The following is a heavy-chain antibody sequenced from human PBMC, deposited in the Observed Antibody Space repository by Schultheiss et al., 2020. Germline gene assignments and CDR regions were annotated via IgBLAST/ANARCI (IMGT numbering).Heavy chain of an antibody. V-gene: IGHV3-7*01. CDR2: IKQDGSEK. CDR3: ARDPEGYFDY. D-gene: IGHD1-14*01. Sequence: GESLKISCAASGFTFSSYWMSWVRQAPGKGLEWVANIKQDGSEKYYVDSVKGRFTISRDNAKNSLYLQMNSLRAEDTAVYYCARDPEGYFDYWGQGTLVTGYS. J-gene: IGHJ4*02. CDR1: GFTFSSYW.